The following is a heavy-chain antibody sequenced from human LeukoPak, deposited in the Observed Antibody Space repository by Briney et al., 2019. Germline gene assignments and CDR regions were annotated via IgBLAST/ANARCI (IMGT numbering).Heavy chain of an antibody. D-gene: IGHD3-22*01. V-gene: IGHV3-33*01. J-gene: IGHJ4*02. CDR1: GFTFSSYG. CDR3: ARDTYYYDSSGYCCYFDY. Sequence: GGSLRLSCAASGFTFSSYGMHWVRQAPGKGLKWVAVIWYDGSNKYYADSVKGRFTISRDNSKNTLYLQMNSLRAEDTAVYYCARDTYYYDSSGYCCYFDYWGQGTLVTVSS. CDR2: IWYDGSNK.